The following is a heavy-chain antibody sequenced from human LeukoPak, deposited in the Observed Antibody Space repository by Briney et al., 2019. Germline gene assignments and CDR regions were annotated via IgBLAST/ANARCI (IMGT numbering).Heavy chain of an antibody. J-gene: IGHJ3*02. CDR3: ARASYDFWSGRWYAFDI. CDR2: IYYSGST. D-gene: IGHD3-3*01. V-gene: IGHV4-30-4*08. CDR1: GGSISSGDYY. Sequence: SETLSLTCTVSGGSISSGDYYWSWIRQPPGKGLEWIGYIYYSGSTYYNPSLKSRVTISVDTSKNQFSLKLSSVTAADTAVCYCARASYDFWSGRWYAFDIWGQGTMVTVSS.